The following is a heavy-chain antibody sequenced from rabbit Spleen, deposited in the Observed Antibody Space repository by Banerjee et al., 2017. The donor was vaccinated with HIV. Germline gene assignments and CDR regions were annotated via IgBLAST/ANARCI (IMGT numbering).Heavy chain of an antibody. CDR2: INTYTAKP. Sequence: QEQLVESGGGLVKPEGSLTLTCKASGFSFSDRDVMCWVRQAPGKGLQWIACINTYTAKPVYASWAKGRFTISRTSSTTVTLQMTSLTAADTASYFCARDLASVIGWNFNLWGQGTLVTVS. CDR3: ARDLASVIGWNFNL. J-gene: IGHJ4*01. V-gene: IGHV1S45*01. CDR1: GFSFSDRDV. D-gene: IGHD1-1*01.